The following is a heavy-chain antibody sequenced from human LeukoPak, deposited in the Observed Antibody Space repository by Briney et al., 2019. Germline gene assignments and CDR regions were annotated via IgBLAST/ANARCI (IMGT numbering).Heavy chain of an antibody. D-gene: IGHD2-15*01. CDR2: IYTSGST. J-gene: IGHJ4*02. CDR3: ARQRRNCSGGSCYAGNFDY. CDR1: GGSISSGSYY. Sequence: SETLSLTCTVSGGSISSGSYYWSWIRQPAGKGLEWIGRIYTSGSTNYNPSLKSRVTISVDTSKNQFSLKLSSVTAADTAVYYCARQRRNCSGGSCYAGNFDYWGQGTLVTVSS. V-gene: IGHV4-61*02.